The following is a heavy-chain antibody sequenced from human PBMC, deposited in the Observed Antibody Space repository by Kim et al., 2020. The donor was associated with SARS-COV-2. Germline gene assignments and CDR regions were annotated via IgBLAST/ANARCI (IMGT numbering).Heavy chain of an antibody. J-gene: IGHJ6*02. CDR2: ISSDTTKI. CDR1: GFTFSSYN. CDR3: AKDGIDYGGKKMDV. D-gene: IGHD3-10*01. V-gene: IGHV3-48*02. Sequence: GGSLRLSCAASGFTFSSYNMNWVRQAPGKGLEWVSFISSDTTKIFYADSVKGRFTISRDNAKNALYLQMNSLRDEDTAVYYCAKDGIDYGGKKMDVWG.